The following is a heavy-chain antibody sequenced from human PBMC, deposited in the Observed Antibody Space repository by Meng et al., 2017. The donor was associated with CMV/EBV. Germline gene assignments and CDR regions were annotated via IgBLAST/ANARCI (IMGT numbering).Heavy chain of an antibody. CDR2: IRSKPNNYAT. V-gene: IGHV3-73*01. Sequence: SGFTFSVAAMHWVRQASGKGLEWIGRIRSKPNNYATAFSASVKGRFTISRDDSETTAFLQMDRLTTEDTAVYYCSTGTDTGYELTTDYWGQGTLVTVSS. D-gene: IGHD5-12*01. CDR1: GFTFSVAA. J-gene: IGHJ4*02. CDR3: STGTDTGYELTTDY.